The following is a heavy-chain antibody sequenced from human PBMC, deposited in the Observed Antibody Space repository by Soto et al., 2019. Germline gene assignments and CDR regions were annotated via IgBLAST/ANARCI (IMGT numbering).Heavy chain of an antibody. V-gene: IGHV1-69*15. Sequence: QVLLVQSGAEMKKPGSSVKVSCKASGGSFSTSSINWVRQAPGQRPEWMANILPIFGTADYAQKFQGRVTXTXXXAXXTAYMELRSLLSEDTAVYYCARGHEFGGNSDAYDIWGQGTVVTVSS. J-gene: IGHJ3*02. D-gene: IGHD2-21*01. CDR1: GGSFSTSS. CDR2: ILPIFGTA. CDR3: ARGHEFGGNSDAYDI.